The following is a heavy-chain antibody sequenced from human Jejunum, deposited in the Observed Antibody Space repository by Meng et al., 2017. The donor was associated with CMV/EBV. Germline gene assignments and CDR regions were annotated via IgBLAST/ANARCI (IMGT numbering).Heavy chain of an antibody. V-gene: IGHV3-21*01. J-gene: IGHJ4*02. Sequence: SGAASGFIFNDYGMNWVRQAPGKGLEWVSSISNNYIFYAASVKGRFTISRDSAKNSLYLQMSSLKAEDTAVYYCARDPLRGALDYWGQGTLVTVSS. CDR3: ARDPLRGALDY. D-gene: IGHD3-10*01. CDR1: GFIFNDYG. CDR2: ISNNYI.